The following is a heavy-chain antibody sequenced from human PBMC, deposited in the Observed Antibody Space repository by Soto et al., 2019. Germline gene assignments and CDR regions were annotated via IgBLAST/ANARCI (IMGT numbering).Heavy chain of an antibody. D-gene: IGHD3-3*01. CDR1: GFTFSSYA. V-gene: IGHV3-23*01. CDR2: ISGSGGST. CDR3: AKHVQIFYYYYYMDV. J-gene: IGHJ6*03. Sequence: EVQLFESGGGLVQPVGSLRLSCAASGFTFSSYAMSWVRQAPGKGLEWVSAISGSGGSTYYADSVKGRFTISRDNSKNTLYLQMNSLRAEDTAVYYCAKHVQIFYYYYYMDVWGKGTTVTVSS.